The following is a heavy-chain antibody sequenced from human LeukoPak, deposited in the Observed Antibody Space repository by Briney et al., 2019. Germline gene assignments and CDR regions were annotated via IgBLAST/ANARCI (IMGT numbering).Heavy chain of an antibody. V-gene: IGHV1-24*01. J-gene: IGHJ4*02. CDR2: FDPEDGET. D-gene: IGHD5-24*01. CDR3: ATGEMAGQFDY. Sequence: GASLKVSCKASGYTFTSYYIHWVRQAPGKGLEWMGGFDPEDGETIYAQKFQGRVTMTEDTSTDTAYMELSSLRSEDTAVYYCATGEMAGQFDYWGQGTLVTVSS. CDR1: GYTFTSYY.